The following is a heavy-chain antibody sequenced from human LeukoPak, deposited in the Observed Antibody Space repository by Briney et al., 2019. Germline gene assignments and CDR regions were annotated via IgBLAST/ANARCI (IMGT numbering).Heavy chain of an antibody. Sequence: GGSLRLSCAASGFTFRNYSMHWVRQAPGKGLEWVAVIWFDGSDKYSADSVEGRFTISRDNSKNTLYLQMNSLRAEDTAVYYCERDSVYCSTTSCSNYYSGMDVWGQGTSVTVPS. CDR3: ERDSVYCSTTSCSNYYSGMDV. CDR2: IWFDGSDK. J-gene: IGHJ6*02. CDR1: GFTFRNYS. D-gene: IGHD2-2*01. V-gene: IGHV3-33*01.